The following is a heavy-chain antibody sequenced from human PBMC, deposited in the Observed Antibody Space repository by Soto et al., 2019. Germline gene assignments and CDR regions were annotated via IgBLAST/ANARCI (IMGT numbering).Heavy chain of an antibody. D-gene: IGHD2-21*02. CDR3: ARVLSKYCSGGDCYYYYGMDV. CDR2: IFYSGST. Sequence: SETLSLTCTVSGGSISSGGYYWSWIRQPPGKGLEWIGYIFYSGSTYYNPSLKSRVTISVHTSKNQFSLKLSSVIAADTAVYYCARVLSKYCSGGDCYYYYGMDVWGQGTTVTVSS. CDR1: GGSISSGGYY. V-gene: IGHV4-30-4*01. J-gene: IGHJ6*02.